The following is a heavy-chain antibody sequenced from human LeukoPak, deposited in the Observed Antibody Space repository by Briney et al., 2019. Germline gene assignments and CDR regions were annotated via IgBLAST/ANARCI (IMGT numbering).Heavy chain of an antibody. J-gene: IGHJ4*02. CDR2: ISWNSGSI. D-gene: IGHD3-10*01. CDR1: GFTFDDYA. V-gene: IGHV3-9*01. CDR3: AKGSHGLWFGELLTYFDY. Sequence: ALRLTCAASGFTFDDYAVHWARQAPGKGLEWVSGISWNSGSIGYADSVKGRFTISRDNAKNSLYLQMNSLRAEDTALYYCAKGSHGLWFGELLTYFDYWGQGTLVTVSS.